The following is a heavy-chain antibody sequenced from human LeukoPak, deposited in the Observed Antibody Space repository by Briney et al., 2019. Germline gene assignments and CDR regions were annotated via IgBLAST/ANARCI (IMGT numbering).Heavy chain of an antibody. V-gene: IGHV3-30*03. J-gene: IGHJ6*02. Sequence: PGGSLRLSCVASGFTFSSYGMHWVRQAPGKGLEWVAVISHDDSNKYYADSVKGRFSISRDNSKNTLYLQMNSLRTEDTAVYYCARGVDYYGMDVWGQGTTVTVSS. CDR2: ISHDDSNK. CDR1: GFTFSSYG. CDR3: ARGVDYYGMDV.